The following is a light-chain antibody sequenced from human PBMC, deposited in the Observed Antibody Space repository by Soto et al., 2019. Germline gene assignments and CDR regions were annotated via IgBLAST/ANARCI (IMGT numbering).Light chain of an antibody. CDR1: QSVSNN. Sequence: ENVMTQSPATLSVSPGERATLSCRASQSVSNNLAWYLQKPGQAPRLLIYDASTRANGIPARFSGSGAGTDFNLTVSSRQYEDFSLYYCQQYSTWPYSFGQGTKLEI. CDR3: QQYSTWPYS. J-gene: IGKJ2*03. V-gene: IGKV3-15*01. CDR2: DAS.